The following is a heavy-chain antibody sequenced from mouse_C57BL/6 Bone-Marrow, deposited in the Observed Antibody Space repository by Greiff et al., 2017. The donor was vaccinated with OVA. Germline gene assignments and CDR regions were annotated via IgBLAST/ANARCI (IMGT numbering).Heavy chain of an antibody. CDR2: ICDGGSYT. J-gene: IGHJ1*03. Sequence: EVQGVESGGGLVKPGGSLKLSCAASGFTFSSYAMSWVRQTPEKRLEWVATICDGGSYTYYPANVKGRFTISRDNAKNNLDLQMSHLKSEDTAMYYCARAPTTVVSYWYFDVWGTGTTVTVSS. CDR3: ARAPTTVVSYWYFDV. V-gene: IGHV5-4*01. D-gene: IGHD1-1*01. CDR1: GFTFSSYA.